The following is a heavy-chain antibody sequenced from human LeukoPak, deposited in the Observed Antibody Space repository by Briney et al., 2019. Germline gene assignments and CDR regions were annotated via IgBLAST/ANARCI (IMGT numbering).Heavy chain of an antibody. CDR1: GGSISNYF. D-gene: IGHD3-22*01. CDR3: ARESQFYSDSV. Sequence: SETLSLTRLVSGGSISNYFWSWLRQPPGKGLEWIGHTHYSGSTNYNPSINSRITMSVDTSKNQLSLELSSVTAADTAVYYCARESQFYSDSVWGQGTLVTVSS. CDR2: THYSGST. J-gene: IGHJ4*02. V-gene: IGHV4-59*12.